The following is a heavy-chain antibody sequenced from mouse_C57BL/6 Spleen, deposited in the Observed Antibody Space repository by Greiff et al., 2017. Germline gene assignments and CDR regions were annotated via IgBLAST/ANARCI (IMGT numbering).Heavy chain of an antibody. V-gene: IGHV1-82*01. CDR3: AREGGAY. CDR2: IYPGDGDT. J-gene: IGHJ3*01. CDR1: GYAFSSSW. Sequence: VQLQESGPELVKPGASVKISCKASGYAFSSSWMNWVKQRPGKGLEWIGRIYPGDGDTNYNGKFKGKATLTADKSSSTAYMQLSSLTSEDSAVYFCAREGGAYWGQGTLVTVSA.